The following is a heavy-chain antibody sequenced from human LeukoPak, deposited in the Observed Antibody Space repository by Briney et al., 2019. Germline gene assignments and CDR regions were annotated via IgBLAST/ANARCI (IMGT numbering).Heavy chain of an antibody. V-gene: IGHV4-34*01. CDR2: INHSGST. CDR1: GGSFSGYY. CDR3: AREKGKAFDY. J-gene: IGHJ4*02. Sequence: SSETLSLTCAVYGGSFSGYYWSWIRQPPGKGLEWIGEINHSGSTNYNPSLKSRVTISVDTSKNQFSLKLSSVTAADTAVYYCAREKGKAFDYWGQGTLVTVSS.